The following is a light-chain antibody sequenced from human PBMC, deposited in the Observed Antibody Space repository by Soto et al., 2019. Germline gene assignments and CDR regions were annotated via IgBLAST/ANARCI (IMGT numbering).Light chain of an antibody. CDR1: SRDVGGYHY. V-gene: IGLV2-8*01. CDR3: LSYGGSNNYV. CDR2: EVE. J-gene: IGLJ1*01. Sequence: QSALTQPPSASESPGQSVTISCTGTSRDVGGYHYVSWYQHHPGRAPKLLIYEVETRPPGDPGRFSGSKSGNTASLTVSGLQADDEADYYCLSYGGSNNYVFGTGTKLTVL.